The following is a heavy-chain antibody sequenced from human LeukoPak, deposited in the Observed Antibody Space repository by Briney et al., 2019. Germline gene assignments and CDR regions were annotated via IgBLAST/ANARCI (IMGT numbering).Heavy chain of an antibody. Sequence: GGSLRLSCAASGFTFSSYAMSWVRQAPGKGLEWVSAISGSGGSTYYADSVKGRFTISRDNSKNTLYLQMNSLGAEDTAVYYCANGLRRWIQLWLPAGYWGQGTLVTVSS. J-gene: IGHJ4*02. V-gene: IGHV3-23*01. CDR3: ANGLRRWIQLWLPAGY. CDR1: GFTFSSYA. D-gene: IGHD5-18*01. CDR2: ISGSGGST.